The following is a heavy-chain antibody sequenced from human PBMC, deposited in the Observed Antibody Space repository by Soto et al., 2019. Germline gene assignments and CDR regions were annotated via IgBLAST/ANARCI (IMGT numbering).Heavy chain of an antibody. CDR1: GYTFTRYT. CDR3: ARGIATGQLDP. V-gene: IGHV1-3*01. CDR2: INPDNGNT. J-gene: IGHJ5*02. D-gene: IGHD2-15*01. Sequence: ALVKVSCKASGYTFTRYTMNWVRQAPGQRLEWMGWINPDNGNTKSSQKFQDRVIITRDTSAGTAYMDLGSLRSEETAVYYCARGIATGQLDPWGQGTLVSVSS.